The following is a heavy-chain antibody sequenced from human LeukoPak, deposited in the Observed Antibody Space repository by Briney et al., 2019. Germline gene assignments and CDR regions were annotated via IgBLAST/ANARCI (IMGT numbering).Heavy chain of an antibody. D-gene: IGHD3-22*01. CDR2: IYYSGST. CDR1: GGSISSSNYY. J-gene: IGHJ4*02. Sequence: SETLSLTCTVSGGSISSSNYYWSWIRQPPGKGLEWIGNIYYSGSTKYNPSLKSRVTISVDTSKNHFSLKLSSVTAADTAVYYCARHGNYYDSSGYNYYFDYWGQGTLGTVSS. V-gene: IGHV4-61*03. CDR3: ARHGNYYDSSGYNYYFDY.